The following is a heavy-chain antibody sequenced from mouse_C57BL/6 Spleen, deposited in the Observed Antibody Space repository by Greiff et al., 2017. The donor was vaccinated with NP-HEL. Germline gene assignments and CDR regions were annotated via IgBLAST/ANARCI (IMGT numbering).Heavy chain of an antibody. J-gene: IGHJ3*01. V-gene: IGHV1-78*01. D-gene: IGHD2-5*01. CDR1: GYTFIDHT. CDR2: IYPREGST. Sequence: VRLQRPEAELVKPGASGKISCKVSGYTFIDHTIHWMKQRPEQGREGIGIIYPREGSTKYNENFKGKATLTANKSSSTAYMQLNSLTSEDSAVYFCARSNSFAYWGQGTLVTVSA. CDR3: ARSNSFAY.